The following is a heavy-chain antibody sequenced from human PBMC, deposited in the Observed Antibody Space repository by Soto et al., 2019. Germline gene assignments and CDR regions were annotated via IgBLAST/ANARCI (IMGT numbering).Heavy chain of an antibody. J-gene: IGHJ4*01. CDR3: ARRENIAAAGTIDY. CDR1: GFTFSSYA. CDR2: ISGSGGST. V-gene: IGHV3-23*01. D-gene: IGHD6-13*01. Sequence: PGGSLRLSCAASGFTFSSYAMSWVRQAPGKGLEWVSAISGSGGSTYYADSVKGRFTISRDNSKNTLYLQMNSLRAEDTAVYYCARRENIAAAGTIDYWGQGTLVTVSS.